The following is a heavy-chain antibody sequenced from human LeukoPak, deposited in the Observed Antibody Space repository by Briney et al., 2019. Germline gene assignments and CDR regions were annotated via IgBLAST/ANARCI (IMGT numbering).Heavy chain of an antibody. CDR3: ARAAGWFDP. Sequence: GGSLRLSCAASGFTFSDYYMTWIRQAPGKGPEWVSYISSSSNNIHYANSVRGRFTISRDNAKNSVYLQMNSLRAEDTAIYYCARAAGWFDPWGQGTLVTVSS. J-gene: IGHJ5*02. CDR1: GFTFSDYY. CDR2: ISSSSNNI. V-gene: IGHV3-11*01.